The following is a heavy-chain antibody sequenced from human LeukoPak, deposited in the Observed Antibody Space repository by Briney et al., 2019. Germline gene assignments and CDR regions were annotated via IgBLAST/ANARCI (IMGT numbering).Heavy chain of an antibody. CDR1: GYTFTGYY. J-gene: IGHJ3*02. D-gene: IGHD3-10*01. CDR3: ARDRVWFGEIFSPDAFDI. Sequence: GASVKVSCKASGYTFTGYYMHCVRQAPGQGLEWVGWISAYNGNTNYAQKLQGRVTMTTDTSTSTAYMELRSLRSDDTAVYYCARDRVWFGEIFSPDAFDIWGQGTMVTVSS. V-gene: IGHV1-18*04. CDR2: ISAYNGNT.